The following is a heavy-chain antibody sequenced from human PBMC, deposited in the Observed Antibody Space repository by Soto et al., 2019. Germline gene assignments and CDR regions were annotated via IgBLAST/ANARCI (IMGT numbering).Heavy chain of an antibody. CDR1: GFTVSNNY. V-gene: IGHV3-53*01. D-gene: IGHD3-10*01. Sequence: EVQLVESGGGLIQPGGSLRLSCAVSGFTVSNNYMSWVRQAPGKGLEGVSVIYSGGYTAYGDSVKGRFTISRDNSKNTLYLQMKTLGPADAAVYYGAPGRGGGGYWGQGTLVTVSS. J-gene: IGHJ4*02. CDR3: APGRGGGGY. CDR2: IYSGGYT.